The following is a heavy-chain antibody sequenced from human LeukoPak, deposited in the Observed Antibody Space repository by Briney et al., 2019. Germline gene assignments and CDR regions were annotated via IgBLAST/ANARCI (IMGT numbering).Heavy chain of an antibody. Sequence: GGSLRLSCAASGFTFTMFSMNWLRQAPGKGLERIPLIRGRSDTTYYADSVQGRFTISRDNAEDSVYLQMNSLRVEDTAVYYCARTYDCGIGPPGDAFDNWGQGTLVTVFS. D-gene: IGHD3-3*01. CDR3: ARTYDCGIGPPGDAFDN. V-gene: IGHV3-48*01. CDR2: IRGRSDTT. CDR1: GFTFTMFS. J-gene: IGHJ3*02.